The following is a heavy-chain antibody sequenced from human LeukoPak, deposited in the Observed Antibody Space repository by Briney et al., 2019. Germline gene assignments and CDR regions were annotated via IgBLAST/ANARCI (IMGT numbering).Heavy chain of an antibody. V-gene: IGHV3-53*01. CDR3: VRQRYYYDSSGPYFDH. J-gene: IGHJ4*02. Sequence: GGSLRLSCAASGFSVSSNYMSWVRQAPGKGLEWVSLIYSGGYTYYADSVKGRFTIPRDTSKNMLFLQMNSLSAEDTAVYYCVRQRYYYDSSGPYFDHWGQGTLVTVSS. CDR1: GFSVSSNY. D-gene: IGHD3-22*01. CDR2: IYSGGYT.